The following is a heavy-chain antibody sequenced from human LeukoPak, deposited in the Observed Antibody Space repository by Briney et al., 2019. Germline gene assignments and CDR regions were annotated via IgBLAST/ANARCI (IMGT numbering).Heavy chain of an antibody. J-gene: IGHJ5*02. CDR1: GFTVSSNY. CDR2: IYSGGST. CDR3: ARERSYNWFDP. V-gene: IGHV3-53*01. Sequence: GGSLRLSCAASGFTVSSNYMSWVHQAPGKGLEWVSVIYSGGSTYYADSVKGRFTISRDNSKNTLYLQMNSLRAEDTAVYYCARERSYNWFDPWGQGTLVTVSS.